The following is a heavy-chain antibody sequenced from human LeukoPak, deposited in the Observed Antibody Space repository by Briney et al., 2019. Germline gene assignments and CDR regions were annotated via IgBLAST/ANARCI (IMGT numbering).Heavy chain of an antibody. CDR1: GFTFSSYC. D-gene: IGHD6-6*01. CDR3: ARKLGSLFDY. V-gene: IGHV3-30*03. J-gene: IGHJ4*02. CDR2: ISYDGSNK. Sequence: PGGSLRLSCAASGFTFSSYCMNWVRQAPGKGLEWVAVISYDGSNKYYADSVKGRFTISRDNSKNTLYLQMNSLRAEDAAVYYCARKLGSLFDYWGQGTLVTVSS.